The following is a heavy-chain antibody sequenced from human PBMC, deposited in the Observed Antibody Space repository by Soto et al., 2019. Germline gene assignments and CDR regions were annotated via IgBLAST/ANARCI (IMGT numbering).Heavy chain of an antibody. CDR3: ARDLKVAAAGTGYYYYGMDV. D-gene: IGHD6-13*01. V-gene: IGHV3-21*01. J-gene: IGHJ6*02. CDR1: GFNFSSYS. Sequence: EVQLVESGGGLVKPGGSLRLSCAASGFNFSSYSMNWVRQAPGKGLEWVSSISRSSSNIYYVDSVKGRCTIARDNAKNSLYLQMNSLRAEEAAVYYCARDLKVAAAGTGYYYYGMDVWGQGTTVTVSS. CDR2: ISRSSSNI.